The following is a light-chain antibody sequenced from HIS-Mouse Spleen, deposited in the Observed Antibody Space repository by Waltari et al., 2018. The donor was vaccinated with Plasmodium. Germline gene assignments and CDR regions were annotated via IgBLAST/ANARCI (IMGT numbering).Light chain of an antibody. CDR3: SSYTSSSTVV. CDR2: EVS. V-gene: IGLV2-14*01. J-gene: IGLJ2*01. CDR1: SSDVGSYNY. Sequence: QSALTQPASVSGSPGQSITISCTGTSSDVGSYNYVSWYHQHPGKAPNIMIYEVSNRPSGVSNRFSGSKSGNTASLTISGLQAEDEADYYCSSYTSSSTVVFGGGTKLTVL.